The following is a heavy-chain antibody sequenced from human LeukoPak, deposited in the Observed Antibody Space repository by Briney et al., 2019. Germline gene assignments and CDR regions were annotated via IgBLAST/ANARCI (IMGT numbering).Heavy chain of an antibody. D-gene: IGHD2-15*01. V-gene: IGHV3-23*01. CDR3: AKDHERYCSGGSCSGFDY. CDR1: GFTFSSDA. J-gene: IGHJ4*02. CDR2: ISGSGGST. Sequence: GGSLRLSCAASGFTFSSDAMSWVRQAPGKGLEWVSAISGSGGSTYYADSVKGRFTISRDNSKNTLYLQMNSLRAEDTAVYYCAKDHERYCSGGSCSGFDYWGQGTLVTVSS.